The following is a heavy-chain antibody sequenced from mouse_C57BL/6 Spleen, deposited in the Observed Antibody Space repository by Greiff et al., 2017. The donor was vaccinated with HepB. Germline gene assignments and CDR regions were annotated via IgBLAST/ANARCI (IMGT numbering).Heavy chain of an antibody. CDR2: IDPSDSET. Sequence: QVQLQQPGAELVRPGSSVKLSCKASGYTFTSYWMHWVKQRPIQGLEWIGNIDPSDSETHYNQKFKDKATLTVDKSSSTAYMQLSSLTSEDSAVYYCARSTMVTTGPYYFDYWGQGTTLTVSS. CDR3: ARSTMVTTGPYYFDY. V-gene: IGHV1-52*01. D-gene: IGHD2-2*01. CDR1: GYTFTSYW. J-gene: IGHJ2*01.